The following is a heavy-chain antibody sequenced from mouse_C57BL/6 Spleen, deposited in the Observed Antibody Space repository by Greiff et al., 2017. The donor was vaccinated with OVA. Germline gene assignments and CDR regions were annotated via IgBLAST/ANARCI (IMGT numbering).Heavy chain of an antibody. CDR1: GYTFTSYW. V-gene: IGHV1-52*01. D-gene: IGHD1-1*01. CDR2: IDPSDSET. CDR3: ARTNYGSSYDFDY. J-gene: IGHJ2*01. Sequence: QVQLKQPGAELVRPGSSVKLSCKASGYTFTSYWMHWVKQRPIQGLEWIGNIDPSDSETHYNQKFKDKATLTVDKSSSTAYMQLSSLTSEDSAVYYCARTNYGSSYDFDYWGQGTTLTVSS.